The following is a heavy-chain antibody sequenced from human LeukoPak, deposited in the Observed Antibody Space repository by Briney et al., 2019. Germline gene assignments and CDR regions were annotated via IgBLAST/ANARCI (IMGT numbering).Heavy chain of an antibody. V-gene: IGHV4-39*07. CDR1: GGSISSSSYY. D-gene: IGHD5-18*01. Sequence: SETLSLTCTVSGGSISSSSYYWAWIRQSPGKGLEWVGSIYYSGRTYYNPSLRSRVTISVDMSKNQFSLNVSSVTAADTAVYYCAMTLKDTAMVFRGWYYYYYYMDVWGKGTTVTISS. CDR3: AMTLKDTAMVFRGWYYYYYYMDV. J-gene: IGHJ6*03. CDR2: IYYSGRT.